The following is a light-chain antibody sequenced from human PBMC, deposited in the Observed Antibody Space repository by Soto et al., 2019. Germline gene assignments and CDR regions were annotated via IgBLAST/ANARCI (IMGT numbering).Light chain of an antibody. CDR2: GAS. CDR1: HRVSSY. Sequence: DILMTQSPATLSVSPGESATLSCRASHRVSSYLAWYQQKPGQAPRLLIYGASTRATGIPARFSGSGSGTVFTLTISSLQSEDFAVYFCQQYNNWPLTFGGGTKVEIK. J-gene: IGKJ4*01. CDR3: QQYNNWPLT. V-gene: IGKV3-15*01.